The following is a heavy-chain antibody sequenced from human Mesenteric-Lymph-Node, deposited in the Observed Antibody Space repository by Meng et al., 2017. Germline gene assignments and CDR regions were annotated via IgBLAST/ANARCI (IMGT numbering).Heavy chain of an antibody. V-gene: IGHV3-33*01. CDR3: ARDGYSYGFGAFDI. CDR2: IWYDGTYK. Sequence: GESLKISCEASGFSFSTHDFHWVRQSPGKGLEWVAIIWYDGTYKYYADSVKGRFTISRNNAKNMLHMQMTSLRGEDTAVYYCARDGYSYGFGAFDIWGQGAMVTVSS. D-gene: IGHD2-15*01. J-gene: IGHJ3*02. CDR1: GFSFSTHD.